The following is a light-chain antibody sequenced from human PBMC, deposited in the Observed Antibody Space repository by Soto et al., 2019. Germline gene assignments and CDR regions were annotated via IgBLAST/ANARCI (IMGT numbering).Light chain of an antibody. CDR1: QSISSW. V-gene: IGKV1-5*03. Sequence: DIQMTQSPSTLSASVGDRVTITCRASQSISSWLAWYQQKPGKAPKVLIYKASSVETGVPSRFSGSGSGTECTLTISSLQPDDFATYYCQQYNSFSGYTFGQGTKLEIK. CDR3: QQYNSFSGYT. J-gene: IGKJ2*01. CDR2: KAS.